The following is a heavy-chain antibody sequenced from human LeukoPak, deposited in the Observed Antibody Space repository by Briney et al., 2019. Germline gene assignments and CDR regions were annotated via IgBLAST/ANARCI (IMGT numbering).Heavy chain of an antibody. D-gene: IGHD3-10*01. J-gene: IGHJ4*02. CDR3: VRDDGGPSWFGGIDS. Sequence: ASVKVSCKASGYTFTGYFLHWVRQAPGQGLEWMGWINPKSGGANYAQKFQGRVTMTTDTSNSATYMELSRLRSDDTAVYYCVRDDGGPSWFGGIDSWGQGTLVTVSS. CDR2: INPKSGGA. V-gene: IGHV1-2*02. CDR1: GYTFTGYF.